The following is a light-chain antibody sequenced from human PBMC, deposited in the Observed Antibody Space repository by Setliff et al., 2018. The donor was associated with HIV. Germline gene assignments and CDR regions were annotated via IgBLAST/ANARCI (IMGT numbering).Light chain of an antibody. CDR2: EVT. V-gene: IGLV2-14*01. CDR3: CCSNGARPTFYV. J-gene: IGLJ1*01. Sequence: QSVLTQPASVSGSPGQSITISCTGTSGDIGAFTFVSWYQQYPGKAPKLLIYEVTERPSGVSARFSGFKSGNTASLIISGLQAEDEADYYCCCSNGARPTFYVFGTGTKVTVL. CDR1: SGDIGAFTF.